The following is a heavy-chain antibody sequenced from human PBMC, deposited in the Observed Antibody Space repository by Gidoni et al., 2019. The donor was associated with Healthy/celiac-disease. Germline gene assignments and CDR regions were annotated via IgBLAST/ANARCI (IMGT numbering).Heavy chain of an antibody. D-gene: IGHD3-22*01. CDR3: AKGSVLYYYDSSGEFDY. CDR2: ISGDGGST. J-gene: IGHJ4*02. V-gene: IGHV3-43*02. CDR1: GSTFDDSA. Sequence: VQLVESGGGVVQPGGSLSLPGSASGSTFDDSAMHWVRQAPGKGLEWVSLISGDGGSTYYADSVKGRFTISRDNSKNSLYLQMNSLRTEDTALYYCAKGSVLYYYDSSGEFDYWGQGTLVTVSS.